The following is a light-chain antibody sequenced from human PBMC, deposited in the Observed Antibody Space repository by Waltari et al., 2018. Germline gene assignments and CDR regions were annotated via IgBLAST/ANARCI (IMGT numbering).Light chain of an antibody. CDR1: QSVLYRSNNKNY. Sequence: DIVMTQSPDSLAVPLGERASINCKSSQSVLYRSNNKNYLAWYQQKPGQPPKLLIYWASTRESGVPDRFSGSGSGTDFTLTISSLQAEDVAVYYCQQYYSTLRTFGQGTKVEIK. V-gene: IGKV4-1*01. J-gene: IGKJ1*01. CDR3: QQYYSTLRT. CDR2: WAS.